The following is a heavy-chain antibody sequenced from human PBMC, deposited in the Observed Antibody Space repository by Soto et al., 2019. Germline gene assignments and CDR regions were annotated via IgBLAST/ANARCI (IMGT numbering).Heavy chain of an antibody. Sequence: GGSLRLSCAASGFTFDDYTMHWVRQAPGKGLEWVSLISWDGGSTYYADSVKGRFTISRDNSKNSLYLQMNSLRTEDTALYYCAKGGRKQWLETTDYWGQGTLVTVSS. D-gene: IGHD6-19*01. V-gene: IGHV3-43*01. CDR3: AKGGRKQWLETTDY. J-gene: IGHJ4*02. CDR1: GFTFDDYT. CDR2: ISWDGGST.